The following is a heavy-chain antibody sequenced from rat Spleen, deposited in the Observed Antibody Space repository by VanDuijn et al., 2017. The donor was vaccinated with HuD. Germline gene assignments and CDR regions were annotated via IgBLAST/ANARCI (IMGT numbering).Heavy chain of an antibody. Sequence: EVQLVESGGGLVQPGRSLKLSCAASGFSFSDYAMVWVRQAPTKGLEWVAYISTAGSNTFYRDSVKGRFTISRDNAKSTLYLQMDSLRSEDTATYYCARQSSYPYYFDYWGQGVMVTVSS. J-gene: IGHJ2*01. V-gene: IGHV5-25*01. CDR2: ISTAGSNT. CDR1: GFSFSDYA. CDR3: ARQSSYPYYFDY. D-gene: IGHD1-8*01.